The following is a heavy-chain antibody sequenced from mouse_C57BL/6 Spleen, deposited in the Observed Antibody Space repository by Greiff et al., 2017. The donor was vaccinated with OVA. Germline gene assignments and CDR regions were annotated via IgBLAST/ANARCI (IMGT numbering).Heavy chain of an antibody. D-gene: IGHD1-1*01. CDR1: GYTFTSYW. CDR2: IHPNSGST. V-gene: IGHV1-64*01. J-gene: IGHJ4*01. CDR3: ARWGYGLDY. Sequence: QVQLQQPGAELVKPGASVKLSCKASGYTFTSYWMHWVKQRPGQGLEWIGMIHPNSGSTNYNKKFKSKATLTVDKSSSTAYMQLSSLTSEDSAVYYCARWGYGLDYWGQGTSVTVSS.